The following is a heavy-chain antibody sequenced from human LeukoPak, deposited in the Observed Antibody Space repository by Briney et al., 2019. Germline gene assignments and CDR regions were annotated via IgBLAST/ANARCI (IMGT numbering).Heavy chain of an antibody. Sequence: ASVTVSCKVSGYTLTELSMHWVRQAPGKGLEWMGGFDPEDGETIYAQKFQGRVTMTEDTSTDTAYMELSSLRSEDTAVYYCATAEDILTGYYNEYDFDYWGQGTLVIVSS. V-gene: IGHV1-24*01. J-gene: IGHJ4*02. D-gene: IGHD3-9*01. CDR2: FDPEDGET. CDR3: ATAEDILTGYYNEYDFDY. CDR1: GYTLTELS.